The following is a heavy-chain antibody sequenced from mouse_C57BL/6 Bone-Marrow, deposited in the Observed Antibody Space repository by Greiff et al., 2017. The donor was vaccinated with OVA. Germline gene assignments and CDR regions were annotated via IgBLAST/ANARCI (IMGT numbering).Heavy chain of an antibody. D-gene: IGHD2-2*01. CDR2: IYPGSGSI. CDR3: ARSGGLMDYFDY. J-gene: IGHJ2*01. CDR1: GYTFTDYY. V-gene: IGHV1-76*01. Sequence: QVQLQQSGAELVRPGASVKLSCKASGYTFTDYYISWVKQRPGQGLEWIARIYPGSGSIYYNEKFKGKATLTAEKSSSTAYMQLSSLTSDDSAVYFCARSGGLMDYFDYGGQGTTLTVSS.